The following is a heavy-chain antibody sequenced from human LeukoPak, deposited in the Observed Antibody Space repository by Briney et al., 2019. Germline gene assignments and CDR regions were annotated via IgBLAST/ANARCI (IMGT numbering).Heavy chain of an antibody. CDR1: GGSFSGYY. J-gene: IGHJ4*02. D-gene: IGHD4-4*01. CDR2: INHSGST. V-gene: IGHV4-34*01. CDR3: ARGTLTTIWN. Sequence: PSETLSLTCAVYGGSFSGYYWSWIRQPPGKGLEWIGEINHSGSTNYNPSLKSRVTISADTSKNQFSLKLSSVTAADTAVYYCARGTLTTIWNWGQGTLVTVSS.